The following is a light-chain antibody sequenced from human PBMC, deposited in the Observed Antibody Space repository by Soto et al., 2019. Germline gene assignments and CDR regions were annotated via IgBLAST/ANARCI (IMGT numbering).Light chain of an antibody. CDR2: AAS. Sequence: SFLSASACDIVNITFRASQGISSYLAWYQQKPGKAPKLLIYAASTLQSGVPLRFSGSGSGTSFTLTISSLQPEDFATYYCQQLLSYPITFGHGTRLEIK. J-gene: IGKJ5*01. CDR3: QQLLSYPIT. CDR1: QGISSY. V-gene: IGKV1-9*01.